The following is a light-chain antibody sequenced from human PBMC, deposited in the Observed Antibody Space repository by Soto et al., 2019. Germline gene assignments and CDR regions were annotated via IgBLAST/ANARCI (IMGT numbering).Light chain of an antibody. Sequence: QSVLTQPASVSGSPGQSVTISCTGASSDVGAYEHVSWYQQHTGRAPKLILYDVNNRPSGVSNHFTGSKSGNTASLVISGLKANDEADYYCSSYSTTNILVFGSGTKLTVL. CDR2: DVN. CDR3: SSYSTTNILV. V-gene: IGLV2-14*03. CDR1: SSDVGAYEH. J-gene: IGLJ1*01.